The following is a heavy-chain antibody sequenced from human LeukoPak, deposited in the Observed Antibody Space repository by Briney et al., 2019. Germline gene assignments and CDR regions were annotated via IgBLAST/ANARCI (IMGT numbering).Heavy chain of an antibody. CDR3: ARAVVSDYDFWSGYQTTLDY. D-gene: IGHD3-3*01. J-gene: IGHJ4*02. CDR2: IIPIFGTA. CDR1: GGTFSSYA. Sequence: SVKVSCKASGGTFSSYAISWVRQAPGQGLEWMGGIIPIFGTANYAQKFQGRVTITTDESTSTAYMELSSLRSEDTAVYYCARAVVSDYDFWSGYQTTLDYWGQGTLVTVSS. V-gene: IGHV1-69*05.